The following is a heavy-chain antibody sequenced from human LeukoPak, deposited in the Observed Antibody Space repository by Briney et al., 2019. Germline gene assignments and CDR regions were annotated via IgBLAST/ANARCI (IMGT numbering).Heavy chain of an antibody. D-gene: IGHD3-10*01. CDR2: IKQDGSEK. Sequence: GGSLRLSCAASGFTFSSYWMSWVRQAPGKGLEWVANIKQDGSEKYYVDSVKGRFTMSRDNAKSSLYLQMNNLRDDDTAVYYCARDGDGYYDWGQGALVTVST. CDR3: ARDGDGYYD. V-gene: IGHV3-7*01. CDR1: GFTFSSYW. J-gene: IGHJ4*02.